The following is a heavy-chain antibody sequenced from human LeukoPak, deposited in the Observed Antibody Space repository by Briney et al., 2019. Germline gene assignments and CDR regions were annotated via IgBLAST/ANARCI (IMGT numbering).Heavy chain of an antibody. CDR2: ISYDGSNE. D-gene: IGHD1-1*01. V-gene: IGHV3-30-3*02. CDR3: VKKGQADDDGKPD. CDR1: GFTFSTYA. J-gene: IGHJ4*02. Sequence: GGSLRLSCAASGFTFSTYAMHWVRQAPDKGLEWVAIISYDGSNEYYADSVKGRFTISRDNSKNTLYLQMNNLRADDTAVYYCVKKGQADDDGKPDWGQGTLVTVSS.